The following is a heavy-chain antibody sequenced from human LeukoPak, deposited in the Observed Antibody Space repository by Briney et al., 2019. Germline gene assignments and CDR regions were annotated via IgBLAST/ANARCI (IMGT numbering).Heavy chain of an antibody. D-gene: IGHD1-26*01. CDR1: GGSISSYF. CDR2: IYYTGST. J-gene: IGHJ4*02. CDR3: ARTLSRWDPFDY. Sequence: PSETLSLTCTISGGSISSYFWSRIRQPPGKGLEWIGYIYYTGSTNYNPSLKSRVIISLDTSKNQFSLKLSSVTAADTAVYYCARTLSRWDPFDYWGQRTLVTVSS. V-gene: IGHV4-59*01.